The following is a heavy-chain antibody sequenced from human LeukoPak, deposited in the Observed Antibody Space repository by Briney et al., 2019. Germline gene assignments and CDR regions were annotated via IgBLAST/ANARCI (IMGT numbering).Heavy chain of an antibody. V-gene: IGHV3-9*01. D-gene: IGHD6-19*01. CDR1: GFTFSSYG. Sequence: GGSLRLSCAASGFTFSSYGMSWVRQAPGKGLEWVSGISWNSGSIGYADSVKGRFTISRDNAKNSLYLQMNSLRAEDTALYYCAKDISYSSASSLFDYWGQGTLVTVSS. J-gene: IGHJ4*02. CDR3: AKDISYSSASSLFDY. CDR2: ISWNSGSI.